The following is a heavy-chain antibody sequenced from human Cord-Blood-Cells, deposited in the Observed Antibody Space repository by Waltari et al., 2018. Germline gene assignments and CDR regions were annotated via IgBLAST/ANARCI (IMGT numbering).Heavy chain of an antibody. J-gene: IGHJ3*02. CDR1: GVPFSSYA. Sequence: QVQRVVSGGGVVQPGRSLRLSCAASGVPFSSYAMHWVRPAPGKGLEWVAVISYDGSNKYYADSVKGRFTISRDNSKNTLYLQMNSLRAEDTAVYYCARERRGGPNAFDIWGQGTMVTVSS. D-gene: IGHD1-1*01. CDR2: ISYDGSNK. CDR3: ARERRGGPNAFDI. V-gene: IGHV3-30-3*01.